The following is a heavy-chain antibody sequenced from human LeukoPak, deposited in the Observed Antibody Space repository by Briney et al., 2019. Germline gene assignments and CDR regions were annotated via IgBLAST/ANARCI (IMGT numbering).Heavy chain of an antibody. V-gene: IGHV3-74*01. CDR3: ASGYSSSWSSPERN. D-gene: IGHD6-13*01. CDR2: MNSDGITT. Sequence: GGSLRLSCAASGFTFTNYWMHWVRQAPGEGLVWVSRMNSDGITTSYADSVKGRFTISRDNAKNTLYLQMNSLRAEDTAVYYCASGYSSSWSSPERNWGRGTLDSVSS. J-gene: IGHJ1*01. CDR1: GFTFTNYW.